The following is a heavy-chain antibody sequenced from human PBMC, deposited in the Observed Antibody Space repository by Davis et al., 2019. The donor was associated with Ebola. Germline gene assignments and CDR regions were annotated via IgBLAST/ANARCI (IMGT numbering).Heavy chain of an antibody. CDR3: ARRRIYYDSSGYYLDHYFDY. J-gene: IGHJ4*02. D-gene: IGHD3-22*01. Sequence: MPSETLSLTCTVSGYSISSGYYWGWIRQPPGKGLEWIGSIYHSGSTYYNPSLKSRVTISVDTSKNQFSLKLSSVTAAGTAVYYCARRRIYYDSSGYYLDHYFDYWGQGTLVTVSS. V-gene: IGHV4-38-2*02. CDR2: IYHSGST. CDR1: GYSISSGYY.